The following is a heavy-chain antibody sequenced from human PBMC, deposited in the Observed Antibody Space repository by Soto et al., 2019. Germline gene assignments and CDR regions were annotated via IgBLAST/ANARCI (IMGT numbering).Heavy chain of an antibody. CDR3: ARGSKGTYGMDV. J-gene: IGHJ6*02. CDR2: IGSAGDS. D-gene: IGHD3-10*01. CDR1: GSTFMSYY. V-gene: IGHV3-13*01. Sequence: SXRLSCATSGSTFMSYYMPWDRQVTGEGLEWVSVIGSAGDSNYAPSVKGRFTISRENAKNSLYLQMNSLRAGDTAVYYCARGSKGTYGMDVWGQGTTVTVSS.